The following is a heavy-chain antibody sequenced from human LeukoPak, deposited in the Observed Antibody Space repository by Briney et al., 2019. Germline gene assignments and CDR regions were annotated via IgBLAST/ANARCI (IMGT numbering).Heavy chain of an antibody. V-gene: IGHV2-70*11. Sequence: ESGPALVKPTQTLTLTCTFSGFSLITSGMCVSWIRQPPGKALEWLARIDWDDDKYYTTSLKTRLTISKDIYKNQVVLTMTNMDPVDTATYYCARMHTSVGHLLDYWGQGILVTVSS. D-gene: IGHD1-26*01. CDR2: IDWDDDK. CDR3: ARMHTSVGHLLDY. J-gene: IGHJ4*02. CDR1: GFSLITSGMC.